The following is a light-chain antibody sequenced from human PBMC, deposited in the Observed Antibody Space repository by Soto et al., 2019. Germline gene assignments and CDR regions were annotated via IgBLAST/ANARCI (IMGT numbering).Light chain of an antibody. V-gene: IGLV1-40*01. CDR3: QSYDSSLIVSKV. CDR2: ANS. Sequence: QSALTQPPSVSGAPGQRVTISCSGRSSNLGAGYDVQWYRQFPGTAPKLLIYANSVRPSGVPDRFSGSKSGTSASLAITGLQAEDEADYYCQSYDSSLIVSKVFGTGTKVTVL. J-gene: IGLJ1*01. CDR1: SSNLGAGYD.